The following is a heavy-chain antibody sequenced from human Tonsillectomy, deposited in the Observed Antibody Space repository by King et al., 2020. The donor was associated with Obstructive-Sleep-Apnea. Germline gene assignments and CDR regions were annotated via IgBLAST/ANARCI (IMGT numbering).Heavy chain of an antibody. D-gene: IGHD3-22*01. J-gene: IGHJ5*02. V-gene: IGHV3-23*04. Sequence: VQLVESGGGWVQPGGSLRLSCAASGFTFSNYGMNWVRQAPGKGLEWVSAIRGSGGSTYYADFVKGRFTISRDNSKNTLYLQINSLRVEDTAVYYCARDSSGYYQEGWLDPWGQGTLVTVSS. CDR2: IRGSGGST. CDR3: ARDSSGYYQEGWLDP. CDR1: GFTFSNYG.